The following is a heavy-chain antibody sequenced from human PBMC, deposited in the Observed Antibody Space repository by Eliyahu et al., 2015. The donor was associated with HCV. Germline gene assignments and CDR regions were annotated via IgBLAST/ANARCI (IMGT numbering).Heavy chain of an antibody. V-gene: IGHV2-5*02. J-gene: IGHJ4*02. CDR2: IYWDDDK. D-gene: IGHD2-15*01. Sequence: QITLKESGPTLVKPTQTLTLTCTFSGFSLSTSGVGVGWIRQPPGKALEWLALIYWDDDKRYSPSLKSRLTITKDTSKNQVVPTMTNMDPVDTATYYCAHRREGYCSGGSCHTPHFYYFDYWGQGTLVTVSS. CDR1: GFSLSTSGVG. CDR3: AHRREGYCSGGSCHTPHFYYFDY.